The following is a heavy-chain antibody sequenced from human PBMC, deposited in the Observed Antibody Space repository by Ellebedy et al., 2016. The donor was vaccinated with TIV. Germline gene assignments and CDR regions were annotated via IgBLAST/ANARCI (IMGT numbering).Heavy chain of an antibody. CDR3: VREEANMTRFDF. CDR2: VNPNNGGT. J-gene: IGHJ4*02. V-gene: IGHV1-46*01. CDR1: GYTFINYH. D-gene: IGHD2/OR15-2a*01. Sequence: ASVKVSCKASGYTFINYHIHWVRQAPGQGLEWTGLVNPNNGGTTYAQNFRGRVTMTRDTSTSTVYMELSSLRSEDTAVYYCVREEANMTRFDFWGQGTLVTVSS.